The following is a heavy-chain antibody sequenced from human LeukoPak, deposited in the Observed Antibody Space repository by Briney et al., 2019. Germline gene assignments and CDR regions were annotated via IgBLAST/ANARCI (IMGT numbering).Heavy chain of an antibody. CDR2: IDYSGST. CDR1: GGSVSSGSYY. D-gene: IGHD3-22*01. V-gene: IGHV4-61*01. J-gene: IGHJ4*02. CDR3: ARRTYYYDSSGYYFDY. Sequence: SETLSLTCTVSGGSVSSGSYYWSWIRQPPGKGLEWIGYIDYSGSTNYNPSLKSRVTISVDTSKNQFSLKLSSVTAADTAVYYCARRTYYYDSSGYYFDYWGQGTLVTVSS.